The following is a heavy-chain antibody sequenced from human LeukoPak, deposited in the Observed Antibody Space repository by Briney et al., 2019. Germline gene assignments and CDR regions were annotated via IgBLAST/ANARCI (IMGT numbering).Heavy chain of an antibody. V-gene: IGHV3-30*02. D-gene: IGHD3-10*01. J-gene: IGHJ6*03. CDR2: IRYNGNNQ. CDR1: GLTLHNYG. CDR3: AKDSAFYYIDV. Sequence: SLPLSRPPCGLTLHNYGMHWLGQAPAKGLEGVAFIRYNGNNQYYAHSVKSRVDISKDNSKNTLYLQINSLKGDDSAVYYCAKDSAFYYIDVWGKGTMVIISS.